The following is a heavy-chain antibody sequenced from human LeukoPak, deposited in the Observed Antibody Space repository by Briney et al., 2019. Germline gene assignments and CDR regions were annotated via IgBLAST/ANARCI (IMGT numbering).Heavy chain of an antibody. D-gene: IGHD3-22*01. CDR1: GGSISSYY. CDR2: IYYSGST. CDR3: ARDRYDYYDSRQPFDY. V-gene: IGHV4-59*12. J-gene: IGHJ4*02. Sequence: SETLSLTCTVSGGSISSYYWSWIRQPPGKGLEWIGYIYYSGSTNYNPSLKSRVTISVDTSKNQFSLKLSSVTAADTAVYYCARDRYDYYDSRQPFDYWGQGTLVTVSS.